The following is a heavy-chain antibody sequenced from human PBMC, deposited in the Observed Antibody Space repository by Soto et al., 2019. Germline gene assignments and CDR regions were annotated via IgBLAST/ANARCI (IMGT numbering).Heavy chain of an antibody. CDR3: TTDIAAADDDY. J-gene: IGHJ4*02. V-gene: IGHV3-15*01. D-gene: IGHD6-13*01. CDR2: IKSKTDGGTT. Sequence: EVQLVESGGGLVKPGGSLRPSCAASGFTFSNAWMSWVRQAPGKGLEWVGRIKSKTDGGTTDYAAPVKGRFTISRDDSKNTLYLQMNSLKTEDTAVYYCTTDIAAADDDYWGQGTLVTVSS. CDR1: GFTFSNAW.